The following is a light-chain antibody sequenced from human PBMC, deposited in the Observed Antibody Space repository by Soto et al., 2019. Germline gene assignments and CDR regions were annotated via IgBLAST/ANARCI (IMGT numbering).Light chain of an antibody. Sequence: QSVLTQPASVSGSPGQSITISCIGTSSDVGGYNYVYWYQQHPGKAPKLMIYDVSNRPSGVSNRFSGSKSGNTASLTISGLQAEDEADYYCSSYTSSSTQLFVGGTQLTVL. J-gene: IGLJ2*01. CDR1: SSDVGGYNY. CDR3: SSYTSSSTQL. CDR2: DVS. V-gene: IGLV2-14*01.